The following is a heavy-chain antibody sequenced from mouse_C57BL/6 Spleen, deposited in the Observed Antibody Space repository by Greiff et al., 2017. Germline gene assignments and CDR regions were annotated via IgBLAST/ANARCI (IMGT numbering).Heavy chain of an antibody. Sequence: EVQRVESGGGLVKPGGSLKLSCAASGFTFSSYAMSWVRQTPEKRLEWVATISDGGSYTYYPDNVKGRFTISRDKAKNNLYLQMSHLKSEDTAMDYCARDGITTVMDYWGQGTLVTVSS. CDR3: ARDGITTVMDY. J-gene: IGHJ4*01. CDR2: ISDGGSYT. D-gene: IGHD1-1*01. CDR1: GFTFSSYA. V-gene: IGHV5-4*01.